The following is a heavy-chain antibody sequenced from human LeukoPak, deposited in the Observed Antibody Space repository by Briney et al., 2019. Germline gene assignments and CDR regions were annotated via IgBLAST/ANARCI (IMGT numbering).Heavy chain of an antibody. CDR3: ARDFPNWGPSRRLFDY. D-gene: IGHD7-27*01. CDR2: ISYDGSNK. J-gene: IGHJ4*02. Sequence: PGGSLRLSCAASGFTFSSYAMHWVRQAPGKGLEWVAVISYDGSNKYYADSVKGRFTISRDNSKNTLYLQMNSLRAEDTAVYYCARDFPNWGPSRRLFDYWGQGTLVTVSS. V-gene: IGHV3-30-3*01. CDR1: GFTFSSYA.